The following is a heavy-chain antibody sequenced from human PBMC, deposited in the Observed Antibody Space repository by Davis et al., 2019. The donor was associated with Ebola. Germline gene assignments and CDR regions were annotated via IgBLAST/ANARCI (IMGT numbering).Heavy chain of an antibody. Sequence: PGGSLRLSCAASGFTFSSYAMSWVRQAPGKGLEWVSGISGSGGSTYYADSVKGRFTISRDNSKNTLFLHMSSLRADDTAVYYCAKGSGDYSFGLGDYWGQGALVSVSS. V-gene: IGHV3-23*01. CDR1: GFTFSSYA. J-gene: IGHJ4*02. D-gene: IGHD2-15*01. CDR2: ISGSGGST. CDR3: AKGSGDYSFGLGDY.